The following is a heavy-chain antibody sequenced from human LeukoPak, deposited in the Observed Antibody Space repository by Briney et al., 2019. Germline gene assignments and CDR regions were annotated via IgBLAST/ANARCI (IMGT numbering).Heavy chain of an antibody. D-gene: IGHD3-22*01. Sequence: GGSLRLSCAASGFTFSSYAMSWVRQAPGKGLEWVAVISYDGSNKYYADSVKGRFTISRDNSKNTLYLQMNSLRAEDTAVYYCARVFTYDSSGYYSSSFDYWGQGTLVTVSS. CDR1: GFTFSSYA. CDR2: ISYDGSNK. CDR3: ARVFTYDSSGYYSSSFDY. J-gene: IGHJ4*02. V-gene: IGHV3-30-3*01.